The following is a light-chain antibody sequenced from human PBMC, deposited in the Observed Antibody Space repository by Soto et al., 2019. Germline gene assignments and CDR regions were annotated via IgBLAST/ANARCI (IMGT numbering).Light chain of an antibody. Sequence: EIVMPKSPATLSASPGDRSPLSGRASQSVSSNLAWYQQKPGQPPRLLIYAASNRATGVPARFSGSWSGTEFTLTISSLQSEDFAVYYRQQYNNWITFGQGTRLEIK. V-gene: IGKV3-15*01. CDR3: QQYNNWIT. J-gene: IGKJ5*01. CDR2: AAS. CDR1: QSVSSN.